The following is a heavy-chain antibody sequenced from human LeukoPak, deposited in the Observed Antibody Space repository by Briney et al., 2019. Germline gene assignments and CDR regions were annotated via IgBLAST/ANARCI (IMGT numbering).Heavy chain of an antibody. J-gene: IGHJ5*02. CDR1: GGSISSYY. D-gene: IGHD4-11*01. CDR2: IYTSGST. V-gene: IGHV4-4*07. Sequence: KPSETLSPTCTVSGGSISSYYCSWIRQPAGKVLEWIGRIYTSGSTNYNPSLKSRVTMSVDTSKNQFSLKLSSVTAADTAVYYCARERQLSLQSRGWFDPWGQGTLVTVSS. CDR3: ARERQLSLQSRGWFDP.